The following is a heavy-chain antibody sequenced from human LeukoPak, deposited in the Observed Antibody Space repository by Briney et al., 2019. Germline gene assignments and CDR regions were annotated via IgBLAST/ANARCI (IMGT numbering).Heavy chain of an antibody. CDR3: ARGDSSGSLKRNDAFDI. D-gene: IGHD3-22*01. CDR2: ISAYNGNT. CDR1: GYTFTSYG. Sequence: ASVKVSCKASGYTFTSYGINWVRQAPGQGLEWMRWISAYNGNTNYAQKLQGRVTMTTDTSTSTAYMELRSLRSDDTALYYCARGDSSGSLKRNDAFDIWGQGTMVTVSS. J-gene: IGHJ3*02. V-gene: IGHV1-18*01.